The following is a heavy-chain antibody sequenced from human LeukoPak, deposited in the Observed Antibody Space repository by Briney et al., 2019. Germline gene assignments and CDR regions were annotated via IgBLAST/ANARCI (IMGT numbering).Heavy chain of an antibody. CDR3: ARETTDDFFYYYMDV. CDR1: GFTFDDYA. V-gene: IGHV3-7*01. D-gene: IGHD1/OR15-1a*01. CDR2: IKQDGSER. Sequence: PGGSLRLSCAASGFTFDDYAMHWVRQAPGKGLEWVANIKQDGSERYYMDSVKGRFTISRDNAKASLYLQMNSLRAEDMSVYYCARETTDDFFYYYMDVWGKGTTVTISS. J-gene: IGHJ6*03.